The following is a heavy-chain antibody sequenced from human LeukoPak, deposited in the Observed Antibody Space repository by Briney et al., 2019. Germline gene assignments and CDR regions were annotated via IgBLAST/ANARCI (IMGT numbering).Heavy chain of an antibody. CDR2: IDSSGSYI. CDR1: GFTFTTYA. J-gene: IGHJ4*02. V-gene: IGHV3-21*06. Sequence: GGSLRLSCAASGFTFTTYAMSWVRQAPGKGLEWVTSIDSSGSYIYYADSVKGRFTISRDNAKNSLYLQMNSLRAEDTAVYYCATRRSGWDFDYWGQGTLVLVSS. CDR3: ATRRSGWDFDY. D-gene: IGHD6-19*01.